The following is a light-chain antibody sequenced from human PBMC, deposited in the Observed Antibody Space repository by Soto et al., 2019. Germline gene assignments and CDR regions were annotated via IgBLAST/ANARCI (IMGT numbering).Light chain of an antibody. V-gene: IGKV3-15*01. CDR3: QHYNIRPLT. J-gene: IGKJ4*01. CDR2: CAS. CDR1: QSVHSN. Sequence: EIVMTQSPSSLSVSPGERATLSCRASQSVHSNLAWYQQKPGQAPRLLIYCASTRSTGIPARFSCSGSGTEFTLTISSLQSEDFAVYFCQHYNIRPLTFGGGTKLEI.